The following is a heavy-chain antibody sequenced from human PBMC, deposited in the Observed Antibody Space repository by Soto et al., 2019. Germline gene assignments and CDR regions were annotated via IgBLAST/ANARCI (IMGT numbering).Heavy chain of an antibody. CDR2: ISAYNGNT. CDR3: ARYQASSIAALGAFDI. CDR1: GYTFTSYG. D-gene: IGHD6-6*01. V-gene: IGHV1-18*01. Sequence: ASVKVSCKASGYTFTSYGISWVRQAPGQGLEWMGWISAYNGNTNYAQKLQGRVTMTTDTSTSTAYMELRSLRSDDTAVYYCARYQASSIAALGAFDIWGQGTMVTVSS. J-gene: IGHJ3*02.